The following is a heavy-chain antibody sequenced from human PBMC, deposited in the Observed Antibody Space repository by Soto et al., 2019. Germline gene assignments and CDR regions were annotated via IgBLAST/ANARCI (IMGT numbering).Heavy chain of an antibody. CDR2: IFYSGST. J-gene: IGHJ5*01. CDR3: ARVVDYDTLTGYYRGAGWFDP. Sequence: SETLSLTCTVSGGSIGPYYWSWIRQPPGKGLEWIGYIFYSGSTNYNPSFQRRLTISVDTSKNQFSLKLSSVTAADTAVYYCARVVDYDTLTGYYRGAGWFDPWGQGTLVTVS. CDR1: GGSIGPYY. V-gene: IGHV4-59*01. D-gene: IGHD3-9*01.